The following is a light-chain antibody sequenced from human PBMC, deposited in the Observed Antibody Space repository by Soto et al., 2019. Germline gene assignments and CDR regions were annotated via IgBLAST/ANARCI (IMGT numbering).Light chain of an antibody. CDR2: GAS. CDR3: QQYDNWPGT. Sequence: IVMTQSPATLSVSPGERATLSCRASQSVSRNLAWYQQKPGQAPRLFMYGASARATGVPARFSGSGSGTEFTLTISSLQSEDFEVYYCQQYDNWPGTFGQGTKVDIK. CDR1: QSVSRN. J-gene: IGKJ1*01. V-gene: IGKV3-15*01.